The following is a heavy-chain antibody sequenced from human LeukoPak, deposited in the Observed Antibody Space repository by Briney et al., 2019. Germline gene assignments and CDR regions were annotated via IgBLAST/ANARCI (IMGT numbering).Heavy chain of an antibody. D-gene: IGHD5-24*01. CDR2: ISSSSSYI. V-gene: IGHV3-21*01. J-gene: IGHJ4*02. Sequence: GGSLRLSCAASGFTFSSYSMNWVRQAPGKGLEWVSSISSSSSYIYYADSVKGRFTISRDNAKNSLYLQMNSLRAEDTAVYYCARGRRWLQLLADYWGQETLVTVSS. CDR3: ARGRRWLQLLADY. CDR1: GFTFSSYS.